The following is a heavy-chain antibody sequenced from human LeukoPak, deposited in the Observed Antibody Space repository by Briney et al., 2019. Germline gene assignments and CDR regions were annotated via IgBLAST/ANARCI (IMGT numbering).Heavy chain of an antibody. D-gene: IGHD4-11*01. Sequence: SETLSLTCTVSGYSISCGYYWGWIRQPPGKGLEWIGSIYHSGSTYYNPSLKSRVTISVDTSKNQFSLKLSSVTAADTAVYYCARDDTVTTNWGTYDYWGQGTLVTVSS. CDR2: IYHSGST. CDR1: GYSISCGYY. J-gene: IGHJ4*02. CDR3: ARDDTVTTNWGTYDY. V-gene: IGHV4-38-2*02.